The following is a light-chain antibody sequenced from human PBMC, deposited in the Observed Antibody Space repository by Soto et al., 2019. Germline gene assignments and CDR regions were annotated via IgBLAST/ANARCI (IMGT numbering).Light chain of an antibody. V-gene: IGLV2-14*01. CDR2: DVS. CDR3: SSYTSSSTV. J-gene: IGLJ1*01. CDR1: SSDVGGYNY. Sequence: QSVLTQPASVSGSPGQSITISCTGTSSDVGGYNYVSWYQQHPGKAPKLMIYDVSNRPTGVSNRFSGSKSGNTASLTISGLQAEDEAEYFCSSYTSSSTVFGTGTKLTVL.